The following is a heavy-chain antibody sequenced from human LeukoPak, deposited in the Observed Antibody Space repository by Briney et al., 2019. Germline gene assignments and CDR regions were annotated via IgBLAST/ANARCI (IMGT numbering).Heavy chain of an antibody. Sequence: PVGSLRLSSAASGFTFITYMMSWVSPAPGEGRGWVSHISGSGGSTYYADSVKGRFTISRDNSKNTLYLQMNSLRAEDTAVYYCAKVAQFYYDSMGYFDYWGQGTLVTVSS. CDR2: ISGSGGST. CDR1: GFTFITYM. J-gene: IGHJ4*02. CDR3: AKVAQFYYDSMGYFDY. D-gene: IGHD3-22*01. V-gene: IGHV3-23*01.